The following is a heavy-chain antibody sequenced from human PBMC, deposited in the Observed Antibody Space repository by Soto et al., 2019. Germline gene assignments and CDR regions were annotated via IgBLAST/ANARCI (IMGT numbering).Heavy chain of an antibody. Sequence: QVQLVESGGGVVHPGRSLSLSWAAYGFTFSTYAMHWVRQPPGTGLDWVAVISYDGINKHYADPVKGRFTISRDNSKNTLYLQMNSLRAEDTAVYYCARPPVIDIVIPPDYWGQGTLVTVAS. CDR1: GFTFSTYA. CDR3: ARPPVIDIVIPPDY. CDR2: ISYDGINK. D-gene: IGHD2-15*01. V-gene: IGHV3-30*04. J-gene: IGHJ4*02.